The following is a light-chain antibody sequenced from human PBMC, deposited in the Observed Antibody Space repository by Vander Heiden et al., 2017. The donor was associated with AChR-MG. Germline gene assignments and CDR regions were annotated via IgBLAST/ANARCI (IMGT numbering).Light chain of an antibody. CDR1: SSNIGAGYD. J-gene: IGLJ2*01. CDR3: QSYDSSLSGPRV. Sequence: QSVLTQPPLVSGAPGQRVTISCTGSSSNIGAGYDVHWYQHLPGTAPKLLIYGNSNRPSGVPDRFSGSKSGTSASLAITGLQAEDEADYYCQSYDSSLSGPRVFGGGTKLTVL. CDR2: GNS. V-gene: IGLV1-40*01.